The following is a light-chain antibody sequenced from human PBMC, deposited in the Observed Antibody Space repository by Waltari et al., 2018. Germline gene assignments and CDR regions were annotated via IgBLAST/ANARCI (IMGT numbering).Light chain of an antibody. Sequence: QSVWPQQPSGSGTPGRGATISCSERTSNNERKTVNCYQQLQGTAPKLLIYSNNQLPSGVPDRFSGSKSGTSASLAISGLQSEDETDYYCAAWDDSLNGPVFGGGTKLTVL. V-gene: IGLV1-44*01. CDR1: TSNNERKT. CDR3: AAWDDSLNGPV. J-gene: IGLJ3*02. CDR2: SNN.